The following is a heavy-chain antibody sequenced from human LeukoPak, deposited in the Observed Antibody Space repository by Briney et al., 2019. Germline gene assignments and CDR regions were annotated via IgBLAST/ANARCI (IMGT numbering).Heavy chain of an antibody. CDR2: IYSGGST. J-gene: IGHJ4*02. CDR1: GFTVSSNY. V-gene: IGHV3-53*01. CDR3: ARATIRYFDWFPGSFDY. Sequence: GGSLRLSCAASGFTVSSNYMSWVRQAPGKGLEWVSVIYSGGSTYYADSVKGRFTISRDNFKNTLYLQMNSLRAEDTAVYYCARATIRYFDWFPGSFDYWGQGTLVTVSS. D-gene: IGHD3-9*01.